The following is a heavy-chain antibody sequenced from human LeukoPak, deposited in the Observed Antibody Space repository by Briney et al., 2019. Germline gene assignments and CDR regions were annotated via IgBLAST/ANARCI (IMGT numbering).Heavy chain of an antibody. D-gene: IGHD6-19*01. V-gene: IGHV1-18*01. J-gene: IGHJ4*02. CDR3: ATIAVAVDY. CDR2: ISAYNGNT. CDR1: YTFTXXG. Sequence: YTFTXXGISWVRQAPGQGLEWMGWISAYNGNTNYAQKLQGRVTMTTDTSTSTAYMELRSLRSDDTAVYYCATIAVAVDYWGQGTLVTVSS.